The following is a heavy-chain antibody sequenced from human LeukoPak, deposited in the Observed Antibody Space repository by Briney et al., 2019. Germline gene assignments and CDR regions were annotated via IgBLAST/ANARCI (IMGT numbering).Heavy chain of an antibody. CDR3: ARGEGIAAAGDY. CDR2: ISYDGSNK. D-gene: IGHD6-13*01. CDR1: GFTLSSYA. J-gene: IGHJ4*02. V-gene: IGHV3-30-3*01. Sequence: GGSLRLSCAASGFTLSSYAMHWVRQAPGKGLEWVAVISYDGSNKYYADSVKGRFTISRDNSKNTLYLQMNSLRAEDTAVYYCARGEGIAAAGDYWGQGTLVTVSS.